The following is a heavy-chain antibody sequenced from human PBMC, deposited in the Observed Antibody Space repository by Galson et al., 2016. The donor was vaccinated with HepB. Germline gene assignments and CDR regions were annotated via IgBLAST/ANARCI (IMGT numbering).Heavy chain of an antibody. Sequence: SLRLSCAASGFTFDDYAMHWIRQAPGKGLEWVSGISWNRVNIVSADSVEGRFTISRDNAKNSLYLQMNSLRAEDTALYYCAKGKASSSSSWYFDYWGQGTLVTVSS. CDR2: ISWNRVNI. CDR1: GFTFDDYA. J-gene: IGHJ4*02. CDR3: AKGKASSSSSWYFDY. D-gene: IGHD6-13*01. V-gene: IGHV3-9*01.